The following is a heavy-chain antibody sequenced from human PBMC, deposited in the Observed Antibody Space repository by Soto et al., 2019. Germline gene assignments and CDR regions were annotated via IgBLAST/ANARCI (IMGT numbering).Heavy chain of an antibody. D-gene: IGHD5-18*01. CDR2: LSHDGKSD. CDR1: AFTFSGFA. Sequence: VQVVESGGGVVQPGRSLRLSCAPSAFTFSGFAMNWVRQAPGKGLEWLALLSHDGKSDYYADSVQGRFTISRDNSAKILYLQMNSLRVEDTAVYYCARIGRGFTDGNGMDVWGQGTTVTVSS. CDR3: ARIGRGFTDGNGMDV. V-gene: IGHV3-30*04. J-gene: IGHJ6*02.